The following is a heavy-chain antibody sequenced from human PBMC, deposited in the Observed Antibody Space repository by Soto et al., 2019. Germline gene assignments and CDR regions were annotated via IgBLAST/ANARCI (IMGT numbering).Heavy chain of an antibody. CDR1: GYTFTSYG. D-gene: IGHD4-4*01. Sequence: ASVKVSCKASGYTFTSYGISWVRQAPGQGLEWMGWISAYNGNTNYAQKLQGRVTMTTDTSTSTAYMELRSLRAEDTAVYYCARVLSVTTSPNYFDYWGQGTLVTVSS. V-gene: IGHV1-18*04. CDR3: ARVLSVTTSPNYFDY. CDR2: ISAYNGNT. J-gene: IGHJ4*02.